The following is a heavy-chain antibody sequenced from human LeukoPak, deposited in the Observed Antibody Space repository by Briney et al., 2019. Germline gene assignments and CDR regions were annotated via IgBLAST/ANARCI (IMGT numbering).Heavy chain of an antibody. J-gene: IGHJ6*03. D-gene: IGHD1-20*01. CDR2: FKSKTDGGTT. V-gene: IGHV3-15*01. Sequence: GGSLRLSCAASGFTFSKAWMSWVRQAPGKGLEWVGRFKSKTDGGTTDYAAPVKDRFIVSRDDSKNTLYLQMNSLRTENTAVYYCTTPARYNFGRGTFYYYYYYMDVWGKGTTVTVSS. CDR3: TTPARYNFGRGTFYYYYYYMDV. CDR1: GFTFSKAW.